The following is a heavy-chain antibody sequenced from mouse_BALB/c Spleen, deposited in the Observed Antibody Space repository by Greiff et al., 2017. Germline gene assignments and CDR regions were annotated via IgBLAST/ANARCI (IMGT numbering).Heavy chain of an antibody. CDR3: ARGIYYDYAYAMDY. Sequence: EVKLQESGPGLVKPSQSLSLTCSVTGYSITSGYYWIWIRQFPGNKLEWMGYISYDGSNNYNPSLKNRISITRDTSKNQFFLKLNSVTTEDTATYYCARGIYYDYAYAMDYWGQGTSVTVSS. D-gene: IGHD2-4*01. V-gene: IGHV3-6*02. J-gene: IGHJ4*01. CDR1: GYSITSGYY. CDR2: ISYDGSN.